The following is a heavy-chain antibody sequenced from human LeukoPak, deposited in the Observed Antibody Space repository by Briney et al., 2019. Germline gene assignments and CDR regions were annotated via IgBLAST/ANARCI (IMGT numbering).Heavy chain of an antibody. D-gene: IGHD2-15*01. CDR3: ARNRYCSGGSCLLDY. CDR1: GFTFSSYT. V-gene: IGHV4-59*01. J-gene: IGHJ4*02. Sequence: PGGSLRLSCAASGFTFSSYTMNWVRRAPGKGLEWIGSIYYSGSTYYNPSLKSRVTISVDTSKNQFSLKLSSVTAADTAVYYCARNRYCSGGSCLLDYWGQGTLVTVSS. CDR2: IYYSGST.